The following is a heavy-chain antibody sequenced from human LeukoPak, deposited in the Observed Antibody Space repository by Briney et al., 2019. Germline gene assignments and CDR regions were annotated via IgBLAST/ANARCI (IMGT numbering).Heavy chain of an antibody. J-gene: IGHJ6*02. D-gene: IGHD3-3*01. CDR3: ARAPYDFWSGRHYNYYGMDV. CDR2: INHSGST. V-gene: IGHV4-34*01. Sequence: SETLTLTCAVYGGSFSGYYWSWIRQPPGKGLEWIGEINHSGSTNYNPSLKSRVTISVDTSKNQFSLKLSSVTAADTAVYYCARAPYDFWSGRHYNYYGMDVWGRGTTVTVSS. CDR1: GGSFSGYY.